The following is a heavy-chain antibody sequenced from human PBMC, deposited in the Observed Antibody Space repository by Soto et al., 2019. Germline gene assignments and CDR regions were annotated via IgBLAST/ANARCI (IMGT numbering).Heavy chain of an antibody. D-gene: IGHD6-19*01. CDR3: ARICPVAGTYYYGMDV. V-gene: IGHV4-34*01. Sequence: SETLSLTCAVYGGSFSGYYLSWIRQPPGKGLEWIGEINHSGSTNYNPSLKSRVTISVDTSKNQFSLKLSSVTAADTAVYYCARICPVAGTYYYGMDVWGQGTTVTVSS. CDR2: INHSGST. J-gene: IGHJ6*02. CDR1: GGSFSGYY.